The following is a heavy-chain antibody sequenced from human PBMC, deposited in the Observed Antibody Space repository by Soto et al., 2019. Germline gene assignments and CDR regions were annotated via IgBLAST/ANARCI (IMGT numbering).Heavy chain of an antibody. CDR1: GYTFTSYA. J-gene: IGHJ4*02. CDR3: ARVGLEIQPWPSVYFDY. CDR2: INAGNGNT. Sequence: QVQLVQSGAEVKKPGASVKVSCKSSGYTFTSYAMHWVRQAPGQRLEGMGWINAGNGNTKDPQKFESRVTITRNTSESTAYMELSSVRSEDTALYYCARVGLEIQPWPSVYFDYWGQGTLVTVSS. D-gene: IGHD5-18*01. V-gene: IGHV1-3*01.